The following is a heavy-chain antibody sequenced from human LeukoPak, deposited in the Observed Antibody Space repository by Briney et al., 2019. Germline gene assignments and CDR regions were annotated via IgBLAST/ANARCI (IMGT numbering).Heavy chain of an antibody. CDR2: IYSGGST. J-gene: IGHJ4*02. CDR1: GFIFDDYG. Sequence: GGSLRLSCAGHGFIFDDYGMDWVRQAPGKGLEWVSVIYSGGSTYYADSVKGRFTISRDNSKNTLYLQMNSLRAEDTAVYYCARDLYYGSGSYSDYWGQGTLVTVSS. CDR3: ARDLYYGSGSYSDY. V-gene: IGHV3-66*01. D-gene: IGHD3-10*01.